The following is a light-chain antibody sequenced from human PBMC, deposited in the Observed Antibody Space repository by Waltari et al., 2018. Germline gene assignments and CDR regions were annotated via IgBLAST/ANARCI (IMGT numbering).Light chain of an antibody. J-gene: IGLJ2*01. CDR1: SGVIGSYYY. V-gene: IGLV2-14*03. CDR2: DVN. CDR3: SSYTKDTRI. Sequence: QSALTQPASVSGSPGQSITISCTGASGVIGSYYYVSWYQQHPGNAPKLVIFDVNNRPSWVSKRFSASVSGNTASLTSSGLQAEDEADYYCSSYTKDTRIFGGGTKLTVL.